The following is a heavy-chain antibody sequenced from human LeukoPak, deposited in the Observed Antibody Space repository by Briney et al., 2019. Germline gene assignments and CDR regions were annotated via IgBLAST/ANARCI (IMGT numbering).Heavy chain of an antibody. CDR3: AISLYYHGSGSAWVLGY. CDR2: ICYDGSNK. V-gene: IGHV3-33*01. Sequence: GGSLTLSCAASGFTFSSYGMHWVRQPPGRGLEWVAVICYDGSNKYYADSVKGGFTISRDNSQNTLYLQMNSRGGEATGGYYCAISLYYHGSGSAWVLGYWGQGTLVTVSS. D-gene: IGHD3-10*01. CDR1: GFTFSSYG. J-gene: IGHJ4*02.